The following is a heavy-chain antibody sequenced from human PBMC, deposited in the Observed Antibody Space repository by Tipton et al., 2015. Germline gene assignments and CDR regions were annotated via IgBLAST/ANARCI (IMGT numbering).Heavy chain of an antibody. Sequence: LRLSCTVSGGSISSVSYSWGWIRQPPGKGLEWIGYIYYTGNTNYNPSLKSRVTISVDTSKNQFSLKLTSVTAADTAVYYCARMTPMVSYYYYGMDVWGQGTTVTVSS. CDR1: GGSISSVSYS. CDR3: ARMTPMVSYYYYGMDV. V-gene: IGHV4-61*01. J-gene: IGHJ6*02. CDR2: IYYTGNT. D-gene: IGHD5-18*01.